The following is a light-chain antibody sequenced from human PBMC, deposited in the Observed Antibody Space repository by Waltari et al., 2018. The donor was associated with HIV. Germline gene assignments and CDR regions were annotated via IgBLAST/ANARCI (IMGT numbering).Light chain of an antibody. CDR3: CSYAGSPWV. V-gene: IGLV2-23*01. Sequence: QSALTHPASVSGSPGQSLTISCTGTSSAVGSYNLVSWYQQHPGKAPKLMIYEGSKRPSGVSNRFSGSKSGNTASLTISGLQAEDEADYYCCSYAGSPWVFGGGTKLTVL. CDR1: SSAVGSYNL. CDR2: EGS. J-gene: IGLJ3*02.